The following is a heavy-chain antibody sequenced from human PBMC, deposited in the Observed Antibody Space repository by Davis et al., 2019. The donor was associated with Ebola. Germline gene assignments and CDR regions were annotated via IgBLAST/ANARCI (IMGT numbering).Heavy chain of an antibody. Sequence: PGGSLRLSCAASGFTFSTYSMNWVRQAPGKGLEWVSYIGSSSNTIYYADSVKGRFTISRDNAKNSLYLQMNSLRAEDTAVYYCAREGSSSEEIYYYYGMDVWGQGTTVTVSS. D-gene: IGHD6-6*01. J-gene: IGHJ6*02. CDR2: IGSSSNTI. CDR1: GFTFSTYS. CDR3: AREGSSSEEIYYYYGMDV. V-gene: IGHV3-48*04.